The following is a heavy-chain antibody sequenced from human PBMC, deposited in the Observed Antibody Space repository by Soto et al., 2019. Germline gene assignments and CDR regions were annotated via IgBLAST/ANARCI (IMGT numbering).Heavy chain of an antibody. CDR2: IIPILGIA. CDR3: ARGVAVAGAYYFDY. J-gene: IGHJ4*02. D-gene: IGHD6-19*01. CDR1: GGTFSSYT. Sequence: QVQLVQSGAEVKKPGSSVKVSCKASGGTFSSYTISWVRQAPGQGLEWMGRIIPILGIANYAQKFQGRVTITADKSTSTAYMGLSSLRSEDTAVYYCARGVAVAGAYYFDYWGQGTLVTVSS. V-gene: IGHV1-69*02.